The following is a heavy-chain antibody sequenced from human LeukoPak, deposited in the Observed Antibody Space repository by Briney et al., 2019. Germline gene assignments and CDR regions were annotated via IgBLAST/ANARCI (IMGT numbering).Heavy chain of an antibody. CDR1: GFTFSSYA. J-gene: IGHJ4*02. D-gene: IGHD6-13*01. V-gene: IGHV3-23*01. CDR2: ISGSGGST. CDR3: AKDRGRSWYRGSD. Sequence: GGSLRLSCAASGFTFSSYAMSWVRQAPGKGLEWVPVISGSGGSTYYADSVKGRFTISRDNSKNTLYLQMNSLRVEDTAVYYCAKDRGRSWYRGSDWGQGTPVTVSP.